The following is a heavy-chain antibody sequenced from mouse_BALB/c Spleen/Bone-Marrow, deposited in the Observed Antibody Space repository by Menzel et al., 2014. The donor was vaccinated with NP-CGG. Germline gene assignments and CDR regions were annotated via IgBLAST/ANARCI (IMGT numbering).Heavy chain of an antibody. V-gene: IGHV1-18*01. D-gene: IGHD2-10*02. CDR2: INPYDGGT. Sequence: EVKLEESGPELVKPGASMKISCKASGYSFPGYTMNWVKQSHGKNLEWIGLINPYDGGTSYNQKFKGKATLTVDKSSSTAYMELLSLTSEDSAVYYCARHGYGNYVAMDYWGQGTSVTVSS. CDR1: GYSFPGYT. J-gene: IGHJ4*01. CDR3: ARHGYGNYVAMDY.